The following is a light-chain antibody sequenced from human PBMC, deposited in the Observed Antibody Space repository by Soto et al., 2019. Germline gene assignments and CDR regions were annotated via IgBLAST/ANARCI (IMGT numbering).Light chain of an antibody. CDR1: QSVSSY. J-gene: IGKJ4*01. CDR2: EAS. V-gene: IGKV3-11*01. CDR3: QQRSNWPLT. Sequence: EIVLTQSPATLSLSPGERATLSCRASQSVSSYLAWYQQKPGQAPRLLIYEASNRATGIPARISGSGSGTDFTLTISSLEPEDLAVYYCQQRSNWPLTFGGGTKVEIK.